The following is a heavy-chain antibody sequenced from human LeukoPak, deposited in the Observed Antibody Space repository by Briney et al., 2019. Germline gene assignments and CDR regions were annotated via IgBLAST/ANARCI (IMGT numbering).Heavy chain of an antibody. CDR1: GGSISSSDYY. V-gene: IGHV4-39*01. D-gene: IGHD3-16*01. Sequence: ASETLSLTCTVSGGSISSSDYYWGWIRQPPGKGLEWIASIFYSGTTHYNPSHQSRVTMSVDTSKNQFSLKLSSVTAADMAVYYCARVNTLGVPSPWGQGILVTVSS. CDR2: IFYSGTT. J-gene: IGHJ5*02. CDR3: ARVNTLGVPSP.